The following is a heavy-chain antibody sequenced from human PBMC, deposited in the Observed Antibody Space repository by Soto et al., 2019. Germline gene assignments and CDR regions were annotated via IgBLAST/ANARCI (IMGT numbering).Heavy chain of an antibody. CDR2: IYYNGNT. V-gene: IGHV4-59*01. D-gene: IGHD3-16*01. J-gene: IGHJ4*02. CDR3: ASVTFGGIVLAH. Sequence: SGTLSLTCTVSADSFSKSYWTWIRPPPGKGLEWIGYIYYNGNTKYNPSLEGRLTISIDTSKKEFSLKLTSVTAADAAVYYCASVTFGGIVLAHWGQGTLVT. CDR1: ADSFSKSY.